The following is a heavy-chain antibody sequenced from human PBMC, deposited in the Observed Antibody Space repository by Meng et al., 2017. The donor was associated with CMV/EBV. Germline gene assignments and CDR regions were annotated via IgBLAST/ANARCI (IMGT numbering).Heavy chain of an antibody. CDR1: AWSSSGYN. D-gene: IGHD3-22*01. Sequence: QGHPQAWDAGLVEPSETLSLPCAVYAWSSSGYNWSWIRQPPGKGLEWIGEINHSGSTNYNPSLKSRVTISVDTSKNQFSLKPSSVTAADTAVYYCARAKIMYYYDSSGYYYDYWGQGTLVTVSS. CDR2: INHSGST. V-gene: IGHV4-34*01. CDR3: ARAKIMYYYDSSGYYYDY. J-gene: IGHJ4*02.